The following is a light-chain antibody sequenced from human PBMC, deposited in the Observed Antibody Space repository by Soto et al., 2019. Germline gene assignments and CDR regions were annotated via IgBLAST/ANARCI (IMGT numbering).Light chain of an antibody. V-gene: IGLV2-14*01. CDR2: DVS. J-gene: IGLJ2*01. Sequence: QPVLTQPASVSGSPGQSITISCTGASSDVGGYNYVSWYQQHPGKAPKLMIYDVSNRPSGVSNNTASLTISGLQAEDEADYYCSSYTSSSTPVVFGGGTKLTVL. CDR3: SSYTSSSTPVV. CDR1: SSDVGGYNY.